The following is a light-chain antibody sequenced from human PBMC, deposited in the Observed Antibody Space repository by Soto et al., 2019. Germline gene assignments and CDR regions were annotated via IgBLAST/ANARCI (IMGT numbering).Light chain of an antibody. CDR1: QSLSSIH. V-gene: IGKV3D-20*02. CDR2: GTS. J-gene: IGKJ4*01. Sequence: EVVLTQSPATLSLSPGERASLSCRASQSLSSIHLAWYQQKPGQAPRLLIYGTSSRATGIPDRFSGSGSGTDFTLTISSLEPEDFAVSYCQQRNSWPLTFGGGTKVEIK. CDR3: QQRNSWPLT.